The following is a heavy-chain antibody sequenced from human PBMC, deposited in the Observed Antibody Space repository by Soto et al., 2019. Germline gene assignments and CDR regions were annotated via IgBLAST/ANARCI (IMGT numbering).Heavy chain of an antibody. Sequence: SETLSLTCTVSGGSISSYYWSWIRQPPGKGLEWIGYIYYSGSTNYNPSLKSRVTISVDTSKNQFSLKLSSVTAADTAVYYCARARLATMVRGVIYYYYYMDVWGKGTTVTVSS. D-gene: IGHD3-10*01. CDR1: GGSISSYY. CDR2: IYYSGST. CDR3: ARARLATMVRGVIYYYYYMDV. V-gene: IGHV4-59*01. J-gene: IGHJ6*03.